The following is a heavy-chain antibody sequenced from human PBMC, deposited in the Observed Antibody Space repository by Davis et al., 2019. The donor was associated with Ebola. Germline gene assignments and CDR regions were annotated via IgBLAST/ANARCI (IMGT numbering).Heavy chain of an antibody. Sequence: GGSLRLSCKGSGYSFTTYWIAWVRQMPGKGLEWMGIIYPGDSDTRYSPSFQGQVTISADKSISTAYLQWSSLKASDTAMYYCARPSITGTADAFDIWGQGTMVTVSS. CDR1: GYSFTTYW. J-gene: IGHJ3*02. CDR2: IYPGDSDT. CDR3: ARPSITGTADAFDI. V-gene: IGHV5-51*01. D-gene: IGHD1-20*01.